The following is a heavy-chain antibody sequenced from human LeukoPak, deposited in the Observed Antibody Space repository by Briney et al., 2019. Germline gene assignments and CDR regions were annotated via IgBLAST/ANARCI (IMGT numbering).Heavy chain of an antibody. CDR1: GYTFTSYD. D-gene: IGHD3-16*01. V-gene: IGHV1-8*01. CDR2: MNPNSGNT. Sequence: ASVKVSCKASGYTFTSYDINWVRQATGQGLEWMGWMNPNSGNTGYAQKFQGRVTMTRNTSISTAYMELSSLRSEDTAVYYCASRRRGLLKGSRGFDPWGQGTLVTVSS. J-gene: IGHJ5*02. CDR3: ASRRRGLLKGSRGFDP.